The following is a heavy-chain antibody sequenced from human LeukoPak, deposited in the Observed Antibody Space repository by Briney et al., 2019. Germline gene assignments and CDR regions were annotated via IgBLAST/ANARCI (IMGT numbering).Heavy chain of an antibody. Sequence: SVKVSCKASGGTFSSYAISWVRQAPGQGLEWMGGIIPIFGTANYAQKFQGRVTITADESTSTAYMELSSLRSEDTAVYYCARDNLDDYSNHNWFDPWGQGTLVTVSS. V-gene: IGHV1-69*01. CDR1: GGTFSSYA. CDR3: ARDNLDDYSNHNWFDP. J-gene: IGHJ5*02. CDR2: IIPIFGTA. D-gene: IGHD4-11*01.